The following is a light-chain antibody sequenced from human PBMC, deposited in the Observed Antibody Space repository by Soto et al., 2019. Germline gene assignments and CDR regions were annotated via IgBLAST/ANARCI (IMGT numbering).Light chain of an antibody. J-gene: IGKJ2*01. V-gene: IGKV3-20*01. CDR3: QQYGSSPPYT. Sequence: EIVLTQSPGTLSLSPGERATLSCRASQSVSSSYLAWYQQKPGQAPRLLIYGASSIATGIPDRFSGSGSGTDFTLTISRLEPEDSVVYYCQQYGSSPPYTFGQGTKVEIK. CDR2: GAS. CDR1: QSVSSSY.